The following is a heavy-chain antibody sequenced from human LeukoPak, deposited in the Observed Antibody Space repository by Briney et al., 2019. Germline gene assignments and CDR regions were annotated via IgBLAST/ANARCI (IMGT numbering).Heavy chain of an antibody. CDR3: TESGYSNGYDY. J-gene: IGHJ4*02. CDR1: GFPFSGHW. D-gene: IGHD2-15*01. Sequence: GGSLRLSCVASGFPFSGHWMHWVRQVPGKGLMAVSRITPDGNAAAYADSVKGRFTISRDNAKNTLYLEMNSLTAEDTALYHCTESGYSNGYDYWGQGTLVTVSS. V-gene: IGHV3-74*03. CDR2: ITPDGNAA.